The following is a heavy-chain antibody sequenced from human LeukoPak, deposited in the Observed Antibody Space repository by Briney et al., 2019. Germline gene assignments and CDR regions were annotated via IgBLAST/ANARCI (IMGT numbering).Heavy chain of an antibody. D-gene: IGHD1-1*01. CDR2: IDYSGST. CDR3: ARRTTGTYADAFDI. J-gene: IGHJ3*02. Sequence: SETLSLTCTVSGGSISTYYWSWIRQPPGKGLEWIGSIDYSGSTHYNPSLKSPVTISVDTSKNQFSLKVSSVTAADTAVYYCARRTTGTYADAFDIWGQGTMVTVSS. V-gene: IGHV4-59*05. CDR1: GGSISTYY.